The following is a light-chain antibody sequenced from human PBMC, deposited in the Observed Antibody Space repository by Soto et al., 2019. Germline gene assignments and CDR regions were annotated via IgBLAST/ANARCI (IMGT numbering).Light chain of an antibody. J-gene: IGKJ1*01. CDR2: DAS. V-gene: IGKV1-5*01. CDR3: QQCYSYPRT. CDR1: QSISSC. Sequence: IQMTQSPSSLSASIGDRVTITCRASQSISSCLDWYQQKPGKAPKLLIYDASSLESGVPSRFSGSGSGTEFTLTISSLQPDDFATYYCQQCYSYPRTFGQGTKVDIK.